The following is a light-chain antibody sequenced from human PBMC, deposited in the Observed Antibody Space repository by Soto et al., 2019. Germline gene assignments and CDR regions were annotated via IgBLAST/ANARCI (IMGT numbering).Light chain of an antibody. Sequence: QSVLTQSPSASGTPAQRVTISCSGSSSNIGSNTANWYQQLPGTTPKLLIYDNNHRPSGVPDRFSGSKSGTSASLAISGLQSEDEADYYCAAWDDSLNGVVFGGGTKLTVL. CDR1: SSNIGSNT. J-gene: IGLJ2*01. V-gene: IGLV1-44*01. CDR2: DNN. CDR3: AAWDDSLNGVV.